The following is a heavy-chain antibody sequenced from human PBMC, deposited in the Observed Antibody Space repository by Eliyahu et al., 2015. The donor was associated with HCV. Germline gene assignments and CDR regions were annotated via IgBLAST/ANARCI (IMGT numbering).Heavy chain of an antibody. CDR2: ISWNSGSI. Sequence: EVQLVESGGGLVQPGRSLXXSCAASGFXFDDYAMHWVRQAPGKGLEWVSGISWNSGSIGYADSVKGRFTISRDNAKNSLYLQMNSLRAEDTALYYCAKDIYYYGSGRLDPWGQGTLVTVSS. CDR1: GFXFDDYA. CDR3: AKDIYYYGSGRLDP. D-gene: IGHD3-10*01. V-gene: IGHV3-9*01. J-gene: IGHJ5*02.